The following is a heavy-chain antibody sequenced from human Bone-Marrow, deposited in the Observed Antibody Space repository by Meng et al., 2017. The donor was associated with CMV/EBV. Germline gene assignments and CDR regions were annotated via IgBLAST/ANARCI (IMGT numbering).Heavy chain of an antibody. CDR1: GFTVSSNY. CDR3: AIHATAAGARLDY. J-gene: IGHJ4*02. D-gene: IGHD1-26*01. CDR2: IYSGGST. Sequence: GESPKISCAASGFTVSSNYMSWVRQAPGKGLEWVSVIYSGGSTYYADSVKGRFTISRDNSKNTLYLQMNSLRAEDTAVYYCAIHATAAGARLDYWGQGTLVTVSS. V-gene: IGHV3-53*05.